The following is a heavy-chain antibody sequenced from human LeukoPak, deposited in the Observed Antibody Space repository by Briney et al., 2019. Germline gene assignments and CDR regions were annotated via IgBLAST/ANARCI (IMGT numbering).Heavy chain of an antibody. CDR3: ARGASITMVRGAPLDY. D-gene: IGHD3-10*01. Sequence: PSETLSLTCTVSGGSISSGSYYWSWIRQPAGKGLEWIGRIYTSGSTNYNPSLKSRVTISVDTSKNQFSLKLSSVTAADTAVYYCARGASITMVRGAPLDYWGQGTLVNVSS. CDR1: GGSISSGSYY. J-gene: IGHJ4*02. CDR2: IYTSGST. V-gene: IGHV4-61*02.